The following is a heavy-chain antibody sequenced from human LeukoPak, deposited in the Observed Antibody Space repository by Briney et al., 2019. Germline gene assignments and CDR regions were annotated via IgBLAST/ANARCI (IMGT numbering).Heavy chain of an antibody. CDR3: AREGRFLEWLSSPSLDY. D-gene: IGHD3-3*01. V-gene: IGHV3-21*01. CDR1: GFTFSSYS. CDR2: ISSSSSYI. Sequence: GGSLRLSCAASGFTFSSYSMNWVRQAPGKGLEWVSSISSSSSYIYYADSVKGRFTISRDNAKNSLYLQMNSLRAEDTAVYYYAREGRFLEWLSSPSLDYWGQGTLVTVSS. J-gene: IGHJ4*02.